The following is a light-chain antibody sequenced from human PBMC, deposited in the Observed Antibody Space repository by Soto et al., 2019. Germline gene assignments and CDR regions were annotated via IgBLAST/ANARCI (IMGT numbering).Light chain of an antibody. J-gene: IGKJ1*01. CDR1: QGISNW. V-gene: IGKV1-12*01. Sequence: DIQMTQSPSSVSASVGDRVTITCRASQGISNWLAWYQQKPGKAPKLLIYAASSLQSGVPSRFSGSGSGTDFTLTISSLQPEDFAVYYCQQRSNWPPTWTFGQGTKVEIK. CDR3: QQRSNWPPTWT. CDR2: AAS.